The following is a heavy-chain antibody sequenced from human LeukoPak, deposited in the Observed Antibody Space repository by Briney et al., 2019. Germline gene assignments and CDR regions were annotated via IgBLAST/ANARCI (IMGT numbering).Heavy chain of an antibody. CDR1: GYTFTGYY. CDR2: INPNSGGT. CDR3: ARDRPTTNYYDSSGYYRWFDP. D-gene: IGHD3-22*01. J-gene: IGHJ5*02. Sequence: ASVKVSCKASGYTFTGYYMHWVRQAPGQGLEWMGWINPNSGGTNYAQKFQGRVTMTRDTSISTAYMELSRLRSDDTAVYYCARDRPTTNYYDSSGYYRWFDPWGQGTLVTVSS. V-gene: IGHV1-2*02.